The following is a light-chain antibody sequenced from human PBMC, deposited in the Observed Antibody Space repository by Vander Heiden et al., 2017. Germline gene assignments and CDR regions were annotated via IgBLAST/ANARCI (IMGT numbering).Light chain of an antibody. CDR2: WAA. J-gene: IGKJ1*01. V-gene: IGKV4-1*01. CDR1: QSVLYSSTNKNY. Sequence: DIVMTQSPDSLAVSLGERATINCKSSQSVLYSSTNKNYLAWYQQKPGQPPNLLICWAATRKSGVPDRFSGSGSGTDFTVTISSLQAEDVAVYYCQQYYSTPQTFGQGTKVEVK. CDR3: QQYYSTPQT.